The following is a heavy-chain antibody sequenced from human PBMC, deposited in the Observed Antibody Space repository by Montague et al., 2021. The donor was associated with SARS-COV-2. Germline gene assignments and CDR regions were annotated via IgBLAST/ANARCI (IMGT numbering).Heavy chain of an antibody. D-gene: IGHD2-15*01. CDR1: GGSISSGGYY. Sequence: TLSLTCTVSGGSISSGGYYWSWIRQHPGKGLEWIGYIYYSGSTYYNLSLKSRVTISVCTSKNQFSLKLSSVTAADTAVYYCARVLGGYCSGGSCYRGWYFDLWGRGTLVTVSS. J-gene: IGHJ2*01. CDR3: ARVLGGYCSGGSCYRGWYFDL. CDR2: IYYSGST. V-gene: IGHV4-31*03.